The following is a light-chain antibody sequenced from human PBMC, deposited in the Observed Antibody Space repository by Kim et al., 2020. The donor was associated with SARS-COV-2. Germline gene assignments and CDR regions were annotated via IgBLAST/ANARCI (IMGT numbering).Light chain of an antibody. CDR3: QQYSHWPLT. Sequence: EIVMTQSPATLSVSPGERATLSCRASQNINTNLAWFQQKPGQAPRLLIYGVSTRATGIPGRFSGSGSGTEFTLTISSLQSEDFAVYYCQQYSHWPLTFGGGTKVDIK. CDR2: GVS. V-gene: IGKV3-15*01. J-gene: IGKJ4*01. CDR1: QNINTN.